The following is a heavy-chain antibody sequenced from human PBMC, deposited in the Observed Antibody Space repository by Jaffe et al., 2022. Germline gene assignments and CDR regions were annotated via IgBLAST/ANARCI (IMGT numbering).Heavy chain of an antibody. CDR1: GFTFSSYG. J-gene: IGHJ4*02. CDR2: IRYDGSNK. Sequence: QVQLVESGGGVVQPGGSLRLSCAASGFTFSSYGMHWVRQAPGKGLEWVAFIRYDGSNKYYADSVKGRFTISRDNSKNTLYLQMNSLRAEDTAVYYCAKSGIPFDWSPRGSYFDYWGQGTLVTVSS. CDR3: AKSGIPFDWSPRGSYFDY. V-gene: IGHV3-30*02. D-gene: IGHD3-9*01.